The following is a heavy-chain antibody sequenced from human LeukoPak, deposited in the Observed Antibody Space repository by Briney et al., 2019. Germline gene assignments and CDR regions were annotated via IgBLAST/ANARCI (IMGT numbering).Heavy chain of an antibody. Sequence: SETLSLTCTVSGGSISSYYWSWIRQPPGKGLEWIGYIYYSGSTNYNPSLKSRVTISVDTSKNQFSLKLSSVTAADTAVYYCARASGSGSYRGAFDIWGQGTMVTVSS. CDR2: IYYSGST. CDR3: ARASGSGSYRGAFDI. D-gene: IGHD1-26*01. J-gene: IGHJ3*02. CDR1: GGSISSYY. V-gene: IGHV4-59*01.